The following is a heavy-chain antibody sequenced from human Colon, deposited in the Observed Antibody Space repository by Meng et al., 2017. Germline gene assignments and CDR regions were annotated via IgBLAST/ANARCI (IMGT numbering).Heavy chain of an antibody. CDR2: IRSKAYGGTT. V-gene: IGHV3-49*04. J-gene: IGHJ6*01. CDR1: GFTFGDYA. D-gene: IGHD6-13*01. CDR3: TRTLAAAGTLLYYYYGMDV. Sequence: GGSLRLSCTASGFTFGDYAMSWVRQAPGKGLEWVGFIRSKAYGGTTEYAASVKGRFTISRDDSKSIAYLQMNSLKTEDTAVYYCTRTLAAAGTLLYYYYGMDVWGQGTTVT.